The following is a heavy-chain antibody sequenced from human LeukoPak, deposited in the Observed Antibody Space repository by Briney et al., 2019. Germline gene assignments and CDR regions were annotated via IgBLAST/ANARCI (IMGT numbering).Heavy chain of an antibody. CDR3: ARSGRGTYYYFDL. Sequence: ASVKVSCKASSYTFTRYGISWVRQAPGQGLEWMGWISGPNGNTNYAQKFQGRVSMTADTSTSTAYMELRSLRSDDTAVYHCARSGRGTYYYFDLWGQGTLVTVSS. J-gene: IGHJ4*02. V-gene: IGHV1-18*01. CDR2: ISGPNGNT. CDR1: SYTFTRYG. D-gene: IGHD1-26*01.